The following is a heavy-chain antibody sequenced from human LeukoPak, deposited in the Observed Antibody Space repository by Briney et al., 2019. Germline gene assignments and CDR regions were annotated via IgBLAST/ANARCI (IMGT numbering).Heavy chain of an antibody. J-gene: IGHJ6*02. V-gene: IGHV1-18*01. D-gene: IGHD3-3*01. Sequence: ASVKVSCKASGYTFTSYGISWVRQAPGQGLEWMGWVSAYSGNTNYAQKFQGRVTMTTDTSTSTAYMELRSLRSDDTAVYYCARELIFGANAETYYYYGMDVWGQGTTVTVSS. CDR1: GYTFTSYG. CDR3: ARELIFGANAETYYYYGMDV. CDR2: VSAYSGNT.